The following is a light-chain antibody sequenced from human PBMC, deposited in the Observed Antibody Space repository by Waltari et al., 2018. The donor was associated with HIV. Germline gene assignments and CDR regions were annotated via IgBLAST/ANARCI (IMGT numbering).Light chain of an antibody. CDR2: SNN. V-gene: IGLV1-44*01. Sequence: QSVLTQPPSASGTPGQRVSISCSGSSSNIGSNIVNWYQQLPGTAPKLLIYSNNQRPSGVPYRFSGSKSGTSAALAISGLQSEDEADYYCAAWDDSLNAWVFGGGTKLTVL. J-gene: IGLJ3*02. CDR1: SSNIGSNI. CDR3: AAWDDSLNAWV.